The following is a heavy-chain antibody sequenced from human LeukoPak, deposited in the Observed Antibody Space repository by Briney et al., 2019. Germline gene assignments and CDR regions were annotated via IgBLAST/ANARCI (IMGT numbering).Heavy chain of an antibody. Sequence: PGGSLRLSCAASGFTFSSYSMNWVRQAPGKGLEWVSSISNDAKYIYYVDSLKGRFTVSRDNAKNSLYLQMNSLAVEDTAVYYCTTPAAGPRAEYSQYWGQGTQVTVSS. D-gene: IGHD6-13*01. CDR1: GFTFSSYS. V-gene: IGHV3-21*01. J-gene: IGHJ1*01. CDR2: ISNDAKYI. CDR3: TTPAAGPRAEYSQY.